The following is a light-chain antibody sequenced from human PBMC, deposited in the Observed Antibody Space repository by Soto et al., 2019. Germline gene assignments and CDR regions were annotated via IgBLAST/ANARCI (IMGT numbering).Light chain of an antibody. CDR1: HSVSNS. CDR2: DAS. V-gene: IGKV3-15*01. CDR3: QQYNDWPPWT. J-gene: IGKJ1*01. Sequence: EIVMTQSPATLSVSPGERATLSCRASHSVSNSLAWFQQKSGQAPRLLIYDASTRATGIPARFSGSGSGTKFTLTISSLQSEDFAVYYCQQYNDWPPWTFGQGTKVEIK.